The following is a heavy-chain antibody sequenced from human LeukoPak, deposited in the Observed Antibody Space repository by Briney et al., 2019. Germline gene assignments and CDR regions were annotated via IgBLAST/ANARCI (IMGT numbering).Heavy chain of an antibody. CDR3: ARDRPSNYYDSSGFPFDP. D-gene: IGHD3-22*01. CDR1: GYTFTSYG. CDR2: ISAYNGNT. Sequence: GASVKVSCKASGYTFTSYGISWVRQAPGQGLEWMGWISAYNGNTNYAQKLRGRVTMTTDTSTSTAYMELRSLRSDDTAVYYCARDRPSNYYDSSGFPFDPWGQGTLVTVSS. J-gene: IGHJ5*02. V-gene: IGHV1-18*01.